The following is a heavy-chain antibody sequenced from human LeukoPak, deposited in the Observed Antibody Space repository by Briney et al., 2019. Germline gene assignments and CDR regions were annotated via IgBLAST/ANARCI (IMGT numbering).Heavy chain of an antibody. CDR3: ARRPGEYGGDDFDY. D-gene: IGHD2-21*02. CDR2: IYYTGST. J-gene: IGHJ4*02. V-gene: IGHV4-39*01. Sequence: SETLSLTCTVSGGSISSRSDYWGWIRQPPGKGLEWIGSIYYTGSTHYNPSLKSRVTISVDTSKNQFSLKLSSVTAADTAVYYCARRPGEYGGDDFDYWGQGTLVTVSS. CDR1: GGSISSRSDY.